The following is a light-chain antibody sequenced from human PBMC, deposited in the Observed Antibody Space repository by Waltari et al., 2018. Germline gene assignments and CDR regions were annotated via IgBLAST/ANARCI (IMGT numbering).Light chain of an antibody. V-gene: IGKV3-20*01. CDR2: DAS. Sequence: EIVLTQSPGTLCLSPGEIATLSCRASQSVSRPLAWYQQKPGQAPRLLIYDASTRVTGIPYRFSGSGSGTDFSLTISRLEPEDFAVYYCQKYGTLPATFGQGTKVEIK. J-gene: IGKJ1*01. CDR3: QKYGTLPAT. CDR1: QSVSRP.